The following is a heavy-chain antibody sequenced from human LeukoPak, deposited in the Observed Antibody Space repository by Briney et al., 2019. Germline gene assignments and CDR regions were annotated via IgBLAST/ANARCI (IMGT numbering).Heavy chain of an antibody. J-gene: IGHJ4*02. CDR2: INHSGST. CDR3: ARRHNIRRFITMVREPNYDY. D-gene: IGHD3-10*01. V-gene: IGHV4-34*01. Sequence: SSETLSLTCDVYGGSFSGYYWSWIRQPPGKGLEWIGEINHSGSTNYNPSLKSRVTISVDTSKNQFSLKLSSVTAADTAVYYCARRHNIRRFITMVREPNYDYWGQGTLVTVSS. CDR1: GGSFSGYY.